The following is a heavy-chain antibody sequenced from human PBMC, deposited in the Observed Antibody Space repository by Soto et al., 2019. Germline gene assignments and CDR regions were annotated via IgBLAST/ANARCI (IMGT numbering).Heavy chain of an antibody. D-gene: IGHD1-20*01. CDR3: AKEFHSWNYFDY. J-gene: IGHJ4*02. Sequence: GGSLRLSCAASGFTFSSSGMHWVRQAPGKGLEWVAVISYDGSNKFYADSVKGRFTISRDNFRNTLYLQMNSLRAEDTAVYYCAKEFHSWNYFDYWGQGTLVTVSS. CDR2: ISYDGSNK. CDR1: GFTFSSSG. V-gene: IGHV3-30*18.